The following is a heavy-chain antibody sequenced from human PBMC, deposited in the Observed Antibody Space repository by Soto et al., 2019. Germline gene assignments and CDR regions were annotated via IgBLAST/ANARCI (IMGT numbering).Heavy chain of an antibody. V-gene: IGHV1-3*01. D-gene: IGHD3-22*01. CDR2: INAGNGNT. J-gene: IGHJ3*02. CDR1: GYTFTSYA. Sequence: ASVKVSCKASGYTFTSYAMHWVRQAPGQRLEWMGWINAGNGNTKYSQKFQGRVTITRDTSASTACMELSSLRSEDTAVYYCARDKNYYDSSGGDAFDIWGQGTMVTVSS. CDR3: ARDKNYYDSSGGDAFDI.